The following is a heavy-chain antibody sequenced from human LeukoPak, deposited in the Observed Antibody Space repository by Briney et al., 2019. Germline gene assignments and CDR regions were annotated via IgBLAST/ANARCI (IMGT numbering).Heavy chain of an antibody. J-gene: IGHJ4*02. CDR1: GFTFSSYG. CDR2: ILYDGSNK. CDR3: AKDPQKWESYFDY. Sequence: GGSLRLSCAASGFTFSSYGMHWVRQAPGKGLEWVAFILYDGSNKYYADSVKGRFTISRDNSKNTLYLQMNSLRAEDTAVYYCAKDPQKWESYFDYWGQGTLVTVSS. V-gene: IGHV3-30*02. D-gene: IGHD1-26*01.